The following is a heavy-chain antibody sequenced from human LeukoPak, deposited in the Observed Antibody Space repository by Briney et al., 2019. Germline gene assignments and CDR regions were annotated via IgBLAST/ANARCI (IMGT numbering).Heavy chain of an antibody. CDR3: AKAAPYYYDSSGSYYFDY. Sequence: GGSLRLSCAASGFTFSSYWMHWVRQAPGKGLVWVSRINSDGSSTSYADSVKGRFTISRDNAKNTLYLQMNSLRAEDTAVYYCAKAAPYYYDSSGSYYFDYWGQGTLVTVSS. CDR1: GFTFSSYW. J-gene: IGHJ4*02. V-gene: IGHV3-74*01. CDR2: INSDGSST. D-gene: IGHD3-22*01.